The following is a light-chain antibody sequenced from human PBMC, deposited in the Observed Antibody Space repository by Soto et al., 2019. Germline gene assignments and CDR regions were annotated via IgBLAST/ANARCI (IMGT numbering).Light chain of an antibody. Sequence: DIVTTQSPDSLVVSLGERATINCKSSQSVLYSSNNKNYLAWYQQKPGQPPKLLIYWASTRESGVPDRFSGSGSGTDFTLTISSLQAEDVAVYYCQQYYSTPPTFGQGTKVEIK. CDR1: QSVLYSSNNKNY. V-gene: IGKV4-1*01. CDR2: WAS. J-gene: IGKJ1*01. CDR3: QQYYSTPPT.